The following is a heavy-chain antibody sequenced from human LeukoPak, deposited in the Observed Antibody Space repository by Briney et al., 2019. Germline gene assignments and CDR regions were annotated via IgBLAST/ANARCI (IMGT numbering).Heavy chain of an antibody. Sequence: GGSLRLSCAASGFTFSSYAMTWVRQAPGKGLEWVSALSDSGASKYYADSVKGRFTISRDNSKNTLYLQMNSLRAEDTAVYYCAKDAGSWYYFDYWGQGTLVTVSS. V-gene: IGHV3-23*01. J-gene: IGHJ4*02. D-gene: IGHD6-13*01. CDR1: GFTFSSYA. CDR3: AKDAGSWYYFDY. CDR2: LSDSGASK.